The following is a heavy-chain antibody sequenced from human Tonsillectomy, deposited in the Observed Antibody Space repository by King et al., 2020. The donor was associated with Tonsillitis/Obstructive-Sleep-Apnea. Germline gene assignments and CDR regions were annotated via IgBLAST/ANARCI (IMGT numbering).Heavy chain of an antibody. V-gene: IGHV4-39*01. CDR3: ARLNAGRFNYNMDV. Sequence: QLQESGPGLVKPSETLSLTCTVSGGSISRSSNYWGWIRQPPGKGLEWIGNMYYRGRTHYNPSLKSRVTISVYTSKNQISLKVNSGTAADTAVYYCARLNAGRFNYNMDVWGKGTTVTVSS. D-gene: IGHD3-3*01. CDR1: GGSISRSSNY. CDR2: MYYRGRT. J-gene: IGHJ6*03.